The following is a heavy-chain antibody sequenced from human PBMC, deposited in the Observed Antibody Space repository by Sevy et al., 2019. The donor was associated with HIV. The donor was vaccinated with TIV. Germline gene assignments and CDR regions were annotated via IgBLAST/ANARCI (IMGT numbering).Heavy chain of an antibody. Sequence: SETLSLTCTVSGGSISSYYWSWIRQTAGKGLEWIGRIYTSGSTNYNPSLKSRVTMSVDTSKNQFSLKLSSVTAADTAVYYCARDVTDSSGWSSGYFDYWGQGTLVTVSS. J-gene: IGHJ4*02. D-gene: IGHD6-19*01. CDR1: GGSISSYY. CDR3: ARDVTDSSGWSSGYFDY. CDR2: IYTSGST. V-gene: IGHV4-4*07.